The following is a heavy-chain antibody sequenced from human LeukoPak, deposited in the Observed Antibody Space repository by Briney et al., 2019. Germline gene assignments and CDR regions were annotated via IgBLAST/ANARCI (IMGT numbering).Heavy chain of an antibody. D-gene: IGHD2-2*01. CDR2: ISAYNGNT. CDR1: GYTFTSYG. J-gene: IGHJ6*03. Sequence: ASVKLSCKASGYTFTSYGISWVRHPPGQGLEWMGWISAYNGNTNYAQKLQGRVTMTTDTSTSTAYMELRSLRSDDTAVYYCARRYCSSTSCSGDYYYYMDVWGKGTTVTVSS. V-gene: IGHV1-18*01. CDR3: ARRYCSSTSCSGDYYYYMDV.